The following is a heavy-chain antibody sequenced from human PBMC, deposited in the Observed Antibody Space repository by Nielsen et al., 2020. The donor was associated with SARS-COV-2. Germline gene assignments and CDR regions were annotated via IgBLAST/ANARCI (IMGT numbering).Heavy chain of an antibody. CDR3: ARHRGSYSGSRLGPLNFDY. Sequence: SETLSLTCAVYGGSFSGYYWSWIRQPPGKGLEWIGSIYYSGSTYYNPSLKSRVTISVDTSKNQFSLKLSSVTAADTAVYYCARHRGSYSGSRLGPLNFDYWGQGTLVTVSS. CDR1: GGSFSGYY. CDR2: IYYSGST. D-gene: IGHD1-26*01. J-gene: IGHJ4*02. V-gene: IGHV4-34*01.